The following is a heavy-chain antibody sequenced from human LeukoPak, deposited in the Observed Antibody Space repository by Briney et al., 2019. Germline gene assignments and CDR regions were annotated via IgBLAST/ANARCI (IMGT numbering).Heavy chain of an antibody. CDR1: GFTFSSYS. D-gene: IGHD5-18*01. CDR2: ISSSSSYI. V-gene: IGHV3-21*01. Sequence: GGSLRPSCAASGFTFSSYSMNWVRPAPGKGLEWVSSISSSSSYIYYADSVKGRFTISRDNAKNSLYLQMNSLRAEDTAVYYCRAGGFTAMVIYATDPFDYWGQGTLVTVSS. CDR3: RAGGFTAMVIYATDPFDY. J-gene: IGHJ4*02.